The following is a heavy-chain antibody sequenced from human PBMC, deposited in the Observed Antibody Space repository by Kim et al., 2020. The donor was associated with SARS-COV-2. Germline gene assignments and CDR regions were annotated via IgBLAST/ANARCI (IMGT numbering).Heavy chain of an antibody. D-gene: IGHD5-18*01. Sequence: ASVKVSCKASGYTFTSYAMNWVRQAPGQGLEWMGWINTNTGNPTYAQGFTGRFVFSLDTSVSTAYLQISSLKAEDTAVYYCAREWVGERRGYSYGTPDSDYWGQGTLVTVSS. J-gene: IGHJ4*02. CDR1: GYTFTSYA. V-gene: IGHV7-4-1*02. CDR2: INTNTGNP. CDR3: AREWVGERRGYSYGTPDSDY.